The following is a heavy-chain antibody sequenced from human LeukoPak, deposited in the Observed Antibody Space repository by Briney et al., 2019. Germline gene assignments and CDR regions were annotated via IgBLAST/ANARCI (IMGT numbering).Heavy chain of an antibody. J-gene: IGHJ4*02. CDR2: IYTSGST. D-gene: IGHD2-2*01. V-gene: IGHV4-4*07. Sequence: SETLSLTCTVSGGSISSYYWSWIRQPAGKGLEWIGRIYTSGSTNYNPSLKSRVTMSVDTSKNKFSLKLSSVTAADTAVYYCARDWAYCSSTSCFVDYWGQGTLVTVSS. CDR1: GGSISSYY. CDR3: ARDWAYCSSTSCFVDY.